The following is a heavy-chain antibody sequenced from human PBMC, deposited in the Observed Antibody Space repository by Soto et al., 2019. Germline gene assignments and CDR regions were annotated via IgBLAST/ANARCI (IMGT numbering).Heavy chain of an antibody. CDR2: ISSSSSYI. Sequence: LSLSCAASGFTFSSYSMNWVRQAPVNVLEWVSSISSSSSYIYYADSVKGRFTISRDNAKNSLYLQMNSLRAEDTAVYYCARDKGLRFVFLDYYYGMDVWGQGTTVTVSS. D-gene: IGHD5-12*01. CDR3: ARDKGLRFVFLDYYYGMDV. CDR1: GFTFSSYS. V-gene: IGHV3-21*01. J-gene: IGHJ6*02.